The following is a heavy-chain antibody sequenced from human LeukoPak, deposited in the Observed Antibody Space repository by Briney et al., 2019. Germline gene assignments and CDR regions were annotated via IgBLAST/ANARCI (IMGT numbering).Heavy chain of an antibody. CDR2: MNPNSGNT. V-gene: IGHV1-8*01. Sequence: ASVKVSCKASGYTFTSYDINWVRQATGQGLEGMGWMNPNSGNTGYAQKFQGRVTMTRNTSISTAYMELSSLRSEDTAVYYCARGPRTAATLPDYWGQGTLVTVSS. J-gene: IGHJ4*02. D-gene: IGHD2-15*01. CDR3: ARGPRTAATLPDY. CDR1: GYTFTSYD.